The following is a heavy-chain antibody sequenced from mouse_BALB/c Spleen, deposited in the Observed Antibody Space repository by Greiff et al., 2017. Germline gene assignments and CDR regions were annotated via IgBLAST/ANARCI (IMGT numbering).Heavy chain of an antibody. CDR3: ARTTTVVEYYAMDY. V-gene: IGHV1-80*01. D-gene: IGHD1-1*01. CDR2: IYPGDGDT. Sequence: VQLQQSGAELVRPGSSVKISCKASGYAFSSYWMNWVKQRPGQGLEWIGQIYPGDGDTNYNGKFKGKATLTADKSSSTAYMQLSSLTSEDSAVYFCARTTTVVEYYAMDYWGQGTSVTVSS. J-gene: IGHJ4*01. CDR1: GYAFSSYW.